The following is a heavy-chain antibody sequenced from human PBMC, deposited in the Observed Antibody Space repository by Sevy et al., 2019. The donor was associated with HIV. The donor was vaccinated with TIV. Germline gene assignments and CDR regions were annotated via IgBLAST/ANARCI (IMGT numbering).Heavy chain of an antibody. D-gene: IGHD3-16*01. CDR2: ISSNGGST. CDR3: ARGRGKWGVPWFDP. CDR1: GFTFSSYA. Sequence: GGSLRLSCAASGFTFSSYAMHWVRQAPGKGLEYVSAISSNGGSTYYADSVKGRFTISRDNSKNTLYLQMGSLRAEDKAVYYCARGRGKWGVPWFDPWGQGTLVTVSS. J-gene: IGHJ5*02. V-gene: IGHV3-64*02.